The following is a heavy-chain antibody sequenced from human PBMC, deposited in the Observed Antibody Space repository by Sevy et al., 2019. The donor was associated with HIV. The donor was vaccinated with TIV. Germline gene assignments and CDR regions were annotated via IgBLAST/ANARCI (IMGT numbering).Heavy chain of an antibody. Sequence: SQTLSLTCAISGDSVSSNSAAWNWIRQSPSRGLEWLGRTFYRSKWYNDYAVSVKSRITIKPDTSKNQVSLQLNSVTPEDTAIYYCARDGLTYGGMDVWGQGTMVTVSS. CDR1: GDSVSSNSAA. D-gene: IGHD1-20*01. CDR3: ARDGLTYGGMDV. CDR2: TFYRSKWYN. V-gene: IGHV6-1*01. J-gene: IGHJ6*02.